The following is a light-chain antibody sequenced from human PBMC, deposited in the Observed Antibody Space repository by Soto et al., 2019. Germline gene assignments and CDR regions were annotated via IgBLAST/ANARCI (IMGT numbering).Light chain of an antibody. J-gene: IGLJ1*01. CDR3: TSYTTSSTRV. CDR2: NDD. V-gene: IGLV1-44*01. CDR1: SSNIGSDT. Sequence: QLVLTQPPSVSGTPGLRVTISCSGGSSNIGSDTVNWYQQLPGAAPKLLIFNDDQRPSGVPDRFSGSRSGTSASLVISGLQSDDEADYYCTSYTTSSTRVFGTGTKVTVL.